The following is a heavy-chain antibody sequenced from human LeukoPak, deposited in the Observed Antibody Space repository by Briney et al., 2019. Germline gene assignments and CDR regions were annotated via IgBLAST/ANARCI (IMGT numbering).Heavy chain of an antibody. D-gene: IGHD3-22*01. CDR2: IYYSGST. V-gene: IGHV4-59*12. J-gene: IGHJ4*02. CDR1: GGSISSYY. Sequence: SETLSLTCTVSGGSISSYYWSWIRQPPGKGLEWIGYIYYSGSTNYNPSLKSRVTISVDTSKNQFSLKLSSVTAADTAVYYCARGHDSSGYSSDYWGQGTPVTVSS. CDR3: ARGHDSSGYSSDY.